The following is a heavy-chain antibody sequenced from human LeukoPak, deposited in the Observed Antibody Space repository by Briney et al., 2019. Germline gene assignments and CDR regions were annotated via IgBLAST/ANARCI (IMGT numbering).Heavy chain of an antibody. CDR1: GFSVSTIHYY. CDR3: ARDSGNWNIDC. CDR2: IDHGGGI. D-gene: IGHD1/OR15-1a*01. Sequence: PSETLSLTCAVSGFSVSTIHYYWGWVRQSPGKGLEWIASIDHGGGIHCIPSLQSRLTISRDTSNNHFSLRLSSVTAADTAVYYCARDSGNWNIDCWGRGILVTVSS. J-gene: IGHJ4*02. V-gene: IGHV4-38-2*02.